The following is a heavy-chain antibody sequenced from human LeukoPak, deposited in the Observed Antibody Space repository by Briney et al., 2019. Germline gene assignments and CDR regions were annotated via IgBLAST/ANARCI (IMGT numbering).Heavy chain of an antibody. V-gene: IGHV1-46*01. D-gene: IGHD1-1*01. CDR1: GNTFISFH. CDR3: ARESPSTFYFDH. Sequence: TSVKVSCKASGNTFISFHIHWVRQAPGQGLEYMGIIKVYGDTTIYAQRFQGRITMTRDTSTSTVYMELSSLNSEDTAVYYCARESPSTFYFDHWGQGTLVTVSS. J-gene: IGHJ4*02. CDR2: IKVYGDTT.